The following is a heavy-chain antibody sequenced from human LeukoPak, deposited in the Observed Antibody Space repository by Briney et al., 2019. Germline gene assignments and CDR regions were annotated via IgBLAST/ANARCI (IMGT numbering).Heavy chain of an antibody. J-gene: IGHJ4*02. CDR1: GFTFDDYA. CDR3: AKSYSSGWYDSVGY. V-gene: IGHV3-9*01. Sequence: GGSLRLSCAASGFTFDDYAMHWVRQAPGKGLEWVSGISWNSGSIGYADSVKGRFTISRDNAKNFLYLQMNSLRAEDTALYYCAKSYSSGWYDSVGYWGQGTLVTVSS. D-gene: IGHD6-19*01. CDR2: ISWNSGSI.